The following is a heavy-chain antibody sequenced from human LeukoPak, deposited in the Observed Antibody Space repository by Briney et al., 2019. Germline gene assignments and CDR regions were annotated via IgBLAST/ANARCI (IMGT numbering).Heavy chain of an antibody. CDR1: GGSFSGYY. V-gene: IGHV4-59*01. D-gene: IGHD6-13*01. Sequence: SETLSLTCAVYGGSFSGYYWSWIRQPPGKGLEWIGYIYYSGSTNYNPSLKSRVTISVDTSKNQFSLKLSSVTAADTAVYYCARTRFGSSWADAFDIWGQGTMVTVSS. CDR3: ARTRFGSSWADAFDI. CDR2: IYYSGST. J-gene: IGHJ3*02.